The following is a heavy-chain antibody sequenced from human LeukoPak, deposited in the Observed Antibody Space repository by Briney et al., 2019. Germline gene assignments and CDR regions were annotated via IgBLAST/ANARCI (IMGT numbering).Heavy chain of an antibody. D-gene: IGHD5-18*01. CDR2: INTDGSST. CDR1: GFTFSSYW. J-gene: IGHJ6*03. V-gene: IGHV3-74*01. CDR3: ARGGNSYGYNDYYYYMDV. Sequence: GGSLRLSCAASGFTFSSYWMHWVRQAPGKGLVWVSRINTDGSSTSYADSVKGRFTISRDNAKNTLYLQMNSLRAEDTAVYYCARGGNSYGYNDYYYYMDVWGKGTTVTVSS.